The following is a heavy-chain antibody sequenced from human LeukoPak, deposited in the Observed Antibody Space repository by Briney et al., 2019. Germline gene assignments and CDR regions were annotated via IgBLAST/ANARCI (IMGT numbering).Heavy chain of an antibody. CDR2: IKQDGSEK. D-gene: IGHD3-10*01. V-gene: IGHV3-7*03. CDR1: GFTFRSYW. CDR3: ARDKSGVY. Sequence: GGSLRLSCAASGFTFRSYWMSWVRQAPGKGLERVANIKQDGSEKYYVDSVKGRFTISRDNAKNSLYLQMNSLRAEDTAVYYCARDKSGVYWGQGTLVTVSS. J-gene: IGHJ4*02.